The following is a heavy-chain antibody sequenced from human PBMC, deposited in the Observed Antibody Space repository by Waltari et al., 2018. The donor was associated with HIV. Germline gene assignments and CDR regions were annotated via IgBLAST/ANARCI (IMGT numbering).Heavy chain of an antibody. CDR1: GFTCSNAW. Sequence: EVQLVESGGGLVKPGGSLRLSCAASGFTCSNAWMSWVRQAPGKGLEWVGRIKSKTDGGKTDYAAPVKGRFTSSRDISKNPLYLQKNSLKTEDTAVYYCTPLTIFGVATDAFDIWGQGTIVTVSS. CDR2: IKSKTDGGKT. J-gene: IGHJ3*02. V-gene: IGHV3-15*01. CDR3: TPLTIFGVATDAFDI. D-gene: IGHD3-3*01.